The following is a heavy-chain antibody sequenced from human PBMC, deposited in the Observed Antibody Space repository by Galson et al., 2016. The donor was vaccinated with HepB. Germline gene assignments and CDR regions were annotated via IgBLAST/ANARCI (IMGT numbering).Heavy chain of an antibody. CDR2: IYYSGTI. J-gene: IGHJ5*02. V-gene: IGHV4-31*03. D-gene: IGHD1-14*01. Sequence: TLSLTCTVSGGSINSGAFYWSWVRQHPGKGLEWIGYIYYSGTIHFNPSLKSRVTISVDTSKNHFSLNLTSVTAADTAVYYCARGPDRRGFDPWGQGTLVTVSS. CDR1: GGSINSGAFY. CDR3: ARGPDRRGFDP.